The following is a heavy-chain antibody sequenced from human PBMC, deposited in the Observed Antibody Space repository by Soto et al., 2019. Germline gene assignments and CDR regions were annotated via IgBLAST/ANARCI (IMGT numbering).Heavy chain of an antibody. CDR3: ASEETGRLGAFDI. CDR2: IIPIFNVD. D-gene: IGHD1-1*01. J-gene: IGHJ3*02. Sequence: QVQLVQSGAEVKKPGSSVKVSCKASGGTFRNYIISWVRQAPGQGLEWMGRIIPIFNVDKNAQKFQGRVTISANRSTGKESMVLGSLPSEDTGMYYCASEETGRLGAFDIWGQGTMVTVAS. V-gene: IGHV1-69*02. CDR1: GGTFRNYI.